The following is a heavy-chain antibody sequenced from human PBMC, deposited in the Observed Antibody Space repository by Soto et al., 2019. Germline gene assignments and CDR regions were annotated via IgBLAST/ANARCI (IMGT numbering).Heavy chain of an antibody. D-gene: IGHD1-1*01. Sequence: DVQLVESGGGLIQPGGSLRLSCAAFGLTVSGKKYVAWVHQAPGKGLEWVSALYDVDGSFYADSVKGRFTTSSDSSKTTVYLQMNGLRPDDTAVYYCASWHEREHAYDVWGQGTTVTVSS. J-gene: IGHJ3*01. CDR3: ASWHEREHAYDV. V-gene: IGHV3-53*01. CDR1: GLTVSGKKY. CDR2: LYDVDGS.